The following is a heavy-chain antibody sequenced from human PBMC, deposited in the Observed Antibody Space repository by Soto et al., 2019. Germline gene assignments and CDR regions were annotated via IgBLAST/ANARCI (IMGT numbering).Heavy chain of an antibody. CDR3: AGDGSGMYYFDY. D-gene: IGHD3-10*01. Sequence: SETLSLTSPFSGVYLSSRYYYLRWLRQPPGKGLEWIGYIYYSGSTYYNPSLKSRVTISVDTSKNQFSLKLSSVTAADTAVYYCAGDGSGMYYFDYWGQGTRVNVSA. V-gene: IGHV4-30-4*01. J-gene: IGHJ4*02. CDR2: IYYSGST. CDR1: GVYLSSRYYY.